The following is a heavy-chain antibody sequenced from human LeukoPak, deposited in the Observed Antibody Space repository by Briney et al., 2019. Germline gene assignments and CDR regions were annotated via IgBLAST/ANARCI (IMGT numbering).Heavy chain of an antibody. CDR3: ARFSGYSYGAYFDY. D-gene: IGHD5-18*01. CDR1: GFTVSSNR. CDR2: IYSGGST. V-gene: IGHV3-53*01. J-gene: IGHJ4*02. Sequence: GGSLRLSCAASGFTVSSNRMSWVRQAPGKGLEWVSVIYSGGSTYYADSVKGRFTISRDNSKNTLYLQMNSLRAEDTAVYYCARFSGYSYGAYFDYWGQGTLVTVSS.